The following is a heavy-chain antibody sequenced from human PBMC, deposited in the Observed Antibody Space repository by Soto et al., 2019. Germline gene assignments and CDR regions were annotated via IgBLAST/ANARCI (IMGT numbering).Heavy chain of an antibody. J-gene: IGHJ3*02. V-gene: IGHV5-51*01. CDR2: IYPGDSDT. CDR3: ARHGIAARAFDI. CDR1: GYSFTSYW. D-gene: IGHD6-6*01. Sequence: GESLKISCKGSGYSFTSYWIGWVRQMPGKGLEGMGIIYPGDSDTRYSPSFQGQVTISADKSISPAYLQWSILKASDTALYYCARHGIAARAFDIWGQGTMATVSP.